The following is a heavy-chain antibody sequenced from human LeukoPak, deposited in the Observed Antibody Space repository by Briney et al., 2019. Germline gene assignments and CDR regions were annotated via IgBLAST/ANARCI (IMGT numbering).Heavy chain of an antibody. J-gene: IGHJ3*02. Sequence: GGSLRLSCAASGFTVSSNYMSWVRQAPGKGLEWVSSISSRSSYIYYADSVKGRFTISRDNAKNSLYLQMNSLRAEDTAVYYCARSAYCGGDCYPLDAFDIWGQGTMVTVPS. CDR2: ISSRSSYI. CDR1: GFTVSSNY. D-gene: IGHD2-21*02. CDR3: ARSAYCGGDCYPLDAFDI. V-gene: IGHV3-21*01.